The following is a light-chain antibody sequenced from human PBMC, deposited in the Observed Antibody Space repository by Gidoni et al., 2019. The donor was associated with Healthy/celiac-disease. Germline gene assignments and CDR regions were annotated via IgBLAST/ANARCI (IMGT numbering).Light chain of an antibody. CDR3: QQYNNWPPGT. CDR2: CAS. Sequence: EIVMTQSPATLSVSPGERATLSCRASQSVSSNLAWYQQKPGQAPRRLIYCASTRATGIPARFSGSGSGTAFTLTISSLQSEDFAVYYCQQYNNWPPGTFGQGTKVEIK. V-gene: IGKV3-15*01. J-gene: IGKJ1*01. CDR1: QSVSSN.